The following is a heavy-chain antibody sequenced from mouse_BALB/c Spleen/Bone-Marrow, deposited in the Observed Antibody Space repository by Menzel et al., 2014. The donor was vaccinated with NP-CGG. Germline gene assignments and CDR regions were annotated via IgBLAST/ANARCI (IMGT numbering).Heavy chain of an antibody. CDR2: INPYNGDT. D-gene: IGHD2-1*01. J-gene: IGHJ2*01. Sequence: VQLQQSGPELVKPGASVKISCKASGYSFTGYFMNWVKQSHGKSLEWIGRINPYNGDTFYNQKFKSKATLTVDKSSSTAHMELLSLTSEDSVVYYCGGEIYYGNPDYWGQGTTLTVSS. CDR1: GYSFTGYF. V-gene: IGHV1-37*01. CDR3: GGEIYYGNPDY.